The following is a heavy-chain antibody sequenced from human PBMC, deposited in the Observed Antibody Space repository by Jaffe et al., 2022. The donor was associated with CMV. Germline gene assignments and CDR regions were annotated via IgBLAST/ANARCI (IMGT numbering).Heavy chain of an antibody. Sequence: EVQLVESGGGLVKPGGSLRLSCAASGFTFSSYSMNWVRQAPGKGLEWVSSISSSSSYIYYADSVKGRFTISRDNAKNSLYLQMNSLRAEDTAVYYCARDLPLPWLDRGPYMDVWGKGTTVTVSS. CDR3: ARDLPLPWLDRGPYMDV. V-gene: IGHV3-21*01. D-gene: IGHD6-19*01. CDR2: ISSSSSYI. J-gene: IGHJ6*03. CDR1: GFTFSSYS.